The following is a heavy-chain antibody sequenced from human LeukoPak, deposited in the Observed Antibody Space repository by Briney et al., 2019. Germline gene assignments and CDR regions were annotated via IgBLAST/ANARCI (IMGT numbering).Heavy chain of an antibody. V-gene: IGHV1-24*01. J-gene: IGHJ6*02. CDR2: FDPEDGET. D-gene: IGHD3-16*01. CDR3: AAVKTPHASSTYRDNYWYGMDV. Sequence: ASVKISSALPVDTPSEITIYTVCEAPGKGLEWMGGFDPEDGETIYAQKFQGRVTMTEDTSTDTAYMELSSLRSEATAVYYCAAVKTPHASSTYRDNYWYGMDVWGQGTTVTVSS. CDR1: DTPSEIT.